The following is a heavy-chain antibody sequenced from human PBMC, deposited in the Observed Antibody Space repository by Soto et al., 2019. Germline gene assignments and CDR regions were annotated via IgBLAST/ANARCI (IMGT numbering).Heavy chain of an antibody. Sequence: QVQLVQSGAEVKKPGSSVKVSCKASGGTFSSYAISWVRQAPGQGLEWMGGIIPIFGTANYAQKFQGRVTITADESTSTAYMEVSSLRSEDTAVYYCARGPTGVMITFGGVTGWFDPWGQGTLVTVSS. J-gene: IGHJ5*02. V-gene: IGHV1-69*12. D-gene: IGHD3-16*01. CDR2: IIPIFGTA. CDR1: GGTFSSYA. CDR3: ARGPTGVMITFGGVTGWFDP.